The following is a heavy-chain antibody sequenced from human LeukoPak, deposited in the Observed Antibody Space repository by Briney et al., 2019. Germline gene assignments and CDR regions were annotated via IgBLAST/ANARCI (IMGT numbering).Heavy chain of an antibody. D-gene: IGHD2-15*01. Sequence: PGGSLRLSCAASGFTFSNACMSWVRQAPGKGLEWVGRIKSKTDGGTSDYAAPVKGRFTISRDESKNTLYLQINSLKTEDTAMYYCTTEVVAATPDYWGEGTLVTVSS. J-gene: IGHJ4*02. CDR1: GFTFSNAC. CDR3: TTEVVAATPDY. V-gene: IGHV3-15*01. CDR2: IKSKTDGGTS.